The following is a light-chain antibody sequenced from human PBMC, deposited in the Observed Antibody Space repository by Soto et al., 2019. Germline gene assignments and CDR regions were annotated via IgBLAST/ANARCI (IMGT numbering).Light chain of an antibody. V-gene: IGLV2-8*01. CDR2: EVT. Sequence: QSALTQPPSASGSPGQSVTISCTGTSSDVGGYNYVSWYQQHPGRAPKFIIYEVTKRPSGVPDRFSGSKSGNTASLTVSGLQADDEADYYCFSSAGYSRFVFGTGTKLTVL. J-gene: IGLJ1*01. CDR3: FSSAGYSRFV. CDR1: SSDVGGYNY.